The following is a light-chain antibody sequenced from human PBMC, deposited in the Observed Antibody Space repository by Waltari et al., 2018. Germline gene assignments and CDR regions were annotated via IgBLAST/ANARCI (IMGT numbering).Light chain of an antibody. CDR3: QQSYTAPWT. V-gene: IGKV1-39*01. CDR2: SAS. Sequence: DPQMTKSPSSLSASVGDRVTITCRASESISTFLNWYQQKPGEAPNLLIYSASSLQSGFPSRFSGSGSWTDFSLTISSLHSEDFATYYCQQSYTAPWTFCQGTKVEIK. J-gene: IGKJ1*01. CDR1: ESISTF.